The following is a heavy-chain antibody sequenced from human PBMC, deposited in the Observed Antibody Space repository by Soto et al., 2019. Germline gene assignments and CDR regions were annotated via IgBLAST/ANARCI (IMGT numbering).Heavy chain of an antibody. CDR3: ARTMVGARAGYFDY. D-gene: IGHD1-26*01. CDR1: GGSVSSGSYY. J-gene: IGHJ4*02. CDR2: IYYSGST. Sequence: SETLSLTCTVSGGSVSSGSYYWSWIRQPPGKGLEWIGYIYYSGSTNYNPSLKSRVTISVDTSKNQFSLKLGSVTAADTAVYYCARTMVGARAGYFDYWGRGTLVTVSS. V-gene: IGHV4-61*01.